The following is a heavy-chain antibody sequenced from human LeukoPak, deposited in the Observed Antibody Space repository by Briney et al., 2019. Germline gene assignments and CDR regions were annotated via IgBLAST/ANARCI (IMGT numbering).Heavy chain of an antibody. V-gene: IGHV3-11*06. CDR3: ARDYKYAFDN. Sequence: GGSLRLSCAVSGFTVSSNYMSWVRQAPGKGLEWISYIGIDSGNTNYADSVKGRFTISGDKAKNSLYLQMNSLRVEDTAVYYCARDYKYAFDNWGQGTLVTVSS. J-gene: IGHJ4*02. D-gene: IGHD5-24*01. CDR1: GFTVSSNY. CDR2: IGIDSGNT.